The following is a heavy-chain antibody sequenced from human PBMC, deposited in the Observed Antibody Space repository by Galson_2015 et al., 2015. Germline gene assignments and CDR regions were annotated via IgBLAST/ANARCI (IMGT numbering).Heavy chain of an antibody. CDR1: GFTFSSYA. D-gene: IGHD3-16*01. CDR2: IRDGGGST. CDR3: AKSTLPRGCYSDF. Sequence: SLRLSCAASGFTFSSYAMSWVRQAPGKGLEWVSAIRDGGGSTYYADSVKGRFTVSRDNSKNTLYLQMNSLRAEDTAVYYCAKSTLPRGCYSDFWGQGTPVTVSS. J-gene: IGHJ4*02. V-gene: IGHV3-23*01.